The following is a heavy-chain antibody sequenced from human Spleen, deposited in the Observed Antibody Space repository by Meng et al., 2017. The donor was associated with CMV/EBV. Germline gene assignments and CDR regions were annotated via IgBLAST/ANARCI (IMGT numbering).Heavy chain of an antibody. Sequence: LRLSCAASGFIFSNTYMSWVRQAPGKGLEWVGRVKTKVDGGTSDYAASVKGRFTISRIESEDMLFLEMNDLRTEDTGMYYCTTLLKPWGQGTLVTVSS. V-gene: IGHV3-15*01. CDR1: GFIFSNTY. CDR2: VKTKVDGGTS. J-gene: IGHJ4*02. CDR3: TTLLKP.